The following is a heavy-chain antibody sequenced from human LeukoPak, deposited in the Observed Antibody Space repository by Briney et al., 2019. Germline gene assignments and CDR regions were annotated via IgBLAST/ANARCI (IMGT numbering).Heavy chain of an antibody. Sequence: GGSLRLSCAASGFTFSSYEMNWVRQAPGKGLEWVSYISSSGSTIYYADSVKGRFTISRDNAKNSLYLQMNSLRAEDTAVYYCARELYSSGWYCDYWGQGTLVTVSS. D-gene: IGHD6-19*01. CDR3: ARELYSSGWYCDY. J-gene: IGHJ4*02. V-gene: IGHV3-48*03. CDR2: ISSSGSTI. CDR1: GFTFSSYE.